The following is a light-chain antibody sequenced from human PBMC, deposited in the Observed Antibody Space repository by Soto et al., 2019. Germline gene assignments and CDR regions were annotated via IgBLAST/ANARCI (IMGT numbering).Light chain of an antibody. CDR2: DAS. CDR1: QGIGDT. CDR3: QQRSNWPRT. V-gene: IGKV3-11*01. Sequence: EVVLTQSPATLSVSPGEGVTLSCRASQGIGDTLAWYQHKPGQAPRLLIYDASNRATDIPARFSGSGSGTDFTLTISSLEPEDFAVYYCQQRSNWPRTFGQGTKVDI. J-gene: IGKJ1*01.